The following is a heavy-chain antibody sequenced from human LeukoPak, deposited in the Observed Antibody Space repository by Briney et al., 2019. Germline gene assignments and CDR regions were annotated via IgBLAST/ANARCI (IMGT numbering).Heavy chain of an antibody. Sequence: SVKVSCKASGGTFSSYAISWVRQAPGQGLEWTGGIIPIFGTANYAQKFQGRVTITADESTSTAYMELSSLRSEDTAVYYCARQRGYCSGGSCPPDNWFDPGGQGTLVTVSS. CDR1: GGTFSSYA. D-gene: IGHD2-15*01. J-gene: IGHJ5*02. CDR2: IIPIFGTA. CDR3: ARQRGYCSGGSCPPDNWFDP. V-gene: IGHV1-69*13.